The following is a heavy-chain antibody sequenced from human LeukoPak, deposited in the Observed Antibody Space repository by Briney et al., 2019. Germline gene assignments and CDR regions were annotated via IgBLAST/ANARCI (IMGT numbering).Heavy chain of an antibody. Sequence: SETLSLTCAVYGGSFSGYYWSWIRQPPGKGLEWIGEINHSGSTNYNPSLKSRVTISVDTSKNQFSLKLSSVTAADTAVYYFASGGGGPSQIFWGQGTLVTVSS. V-gene: IGHV4-34*01. J-gene: IGHJ4*02. CDR1: GGSFSGYY. CDR3: ASGGGGPSQIF. CDR2: INHSGST. D-gene: IGHD3-16*01.